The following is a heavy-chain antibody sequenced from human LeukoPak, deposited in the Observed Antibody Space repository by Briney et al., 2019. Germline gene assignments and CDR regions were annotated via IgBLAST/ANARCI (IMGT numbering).Heavy chain of an antibody. D-gene: IGHD1-1*01. Sequence: SVKVSFKASGGTFSSYAISWVRQAPGQGLEWMGGIFPIFGTANYAQKFQGRVTITADESTSTAYMELSSLRSEDTAVYYWASIGPELQLEPEYYFYYWGQGTLVTVSS. CDR3: ASIGPELQLEPEYYFYY. CDR1: GGTFSSYA. J-gene: IGHJ4*02. V-gene: IGHV1-69*13. CDR2: IFPIFGTA.